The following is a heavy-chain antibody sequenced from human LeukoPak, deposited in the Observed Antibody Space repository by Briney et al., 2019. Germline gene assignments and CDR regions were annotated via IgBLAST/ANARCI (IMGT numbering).Heavy chain of an antibody. Sequence: SETLSLTCTVSGGSISSSSYYWGWIRQPPGKGLEWIGSIYYSGSTYYNPSLKSRVTISVDTSKNQFSLKLSSVTAADTAVYYRARDLGEGGFDYWGQGTLVTVSS. J-gene: IGHJ4*02. CDR3: ARDLGEGGFDY. CDR2: IYYSGST. CDR1: GGSISSSSYY. V-gene: IGHV4-39*07. D-gene: IGHD3-10*01.